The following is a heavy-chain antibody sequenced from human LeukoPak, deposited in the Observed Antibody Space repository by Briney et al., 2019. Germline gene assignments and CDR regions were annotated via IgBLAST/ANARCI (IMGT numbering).Heavy chain of an antibody. V-gene: IGHV1-18*01. D-gene: IGHD5-18*01. J-gene: IGHJ4*02. CDR2: ISAYNGNT. CDR3: ARDLTVATAMVIVY. Sequence: ASVKVSCKASGYTFASYGISWVRQAPGQGLEWMGWISAYNGNTNYAQKLQGRVTMTTDTSTSTAYMELRSLRSDDTAVYYCARDLTVATAMVIVYWGQGTLVTVSS. CDR1: GYTFASYG.